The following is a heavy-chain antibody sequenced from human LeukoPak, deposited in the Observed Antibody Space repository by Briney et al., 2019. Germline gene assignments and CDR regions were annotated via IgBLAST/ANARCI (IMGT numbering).Heavy chain of an antibody. V-gene: IGHV4-39*01. Sequence: TSETLSLTCTVSGGSISSSSYYWGWIRQPPGKGLEWIGSIYYSGSTYYNPSLKSRVTISVDTSKSQFSLKLSSVTAADTAVYYCARRVAAKYYYYMDVWGKGTTVTVSS. CDR3: ARRVAAKYYYYMDV. CDR2: IYYSGST. CDR1: GGSISSSSYY. J-gene: IGHJ6*03. D-gene: IGHD2-15*01.